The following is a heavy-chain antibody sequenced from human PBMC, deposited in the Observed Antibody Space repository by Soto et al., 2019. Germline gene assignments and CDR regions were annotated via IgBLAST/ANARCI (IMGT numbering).Heavy chain of an antibody. Sequence: QVQLVDSGGGVVQPGRSLRLSCAASGFIFSSYGMHRVRQAPGKGLEWVAGIWFDGSNKYYADSVKGRFTISRDNSRNTLYLQMNVLRAEDTAVYYCARDAKSVETTGGFDYWGQGTLVTVSS. CDR2: IWFDGSNK. V-gene: IGHV3-33*01. CDR3: ARDAKSVETTGGFDY. J-gene: IGHJ4*02. CDR1: GFIFSSYG. D-gene: IGHD1-26*01.